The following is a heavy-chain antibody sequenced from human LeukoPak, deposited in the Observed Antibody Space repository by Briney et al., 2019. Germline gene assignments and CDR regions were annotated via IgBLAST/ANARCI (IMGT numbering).Heavy chain of an antibody. CDR3: ARTRSYPAYYFDY. J-gene: IGHJ4*02. D-gene: IGHD1-26*01. CDR1: GFTFSSYE. V-gene: IGHV3-48*03. CDR2: ISSSGTTT. Sequence: GGSLRLSCAASGFTFSSYEMNWVRQAPGKGLEWVSYISSSGTTTYYADSVKGRFTISRDFSKNTLYLQMNGLRAEDTALYYCARTRSYPAYYFDYWGQGTLVTVSS.